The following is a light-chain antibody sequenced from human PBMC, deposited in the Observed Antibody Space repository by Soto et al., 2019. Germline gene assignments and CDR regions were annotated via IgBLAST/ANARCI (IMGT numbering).Light chain of an antibody. CDR3: QQYYDFRT. J-gene: IGKJ1*01. V-gene: IGKV1-5*01. Sequence: DIQMTQSPSTLSATVGDRVTITCRASQSISTWLAWYQQKPGKAPKLLIYDASSLEVGVPSRFSGSGSRTEFTLTIXSLQPDDYGTYYCQQYYDFRTFGQGTKV. CDR2: DAS. CDR1: QSISTW.